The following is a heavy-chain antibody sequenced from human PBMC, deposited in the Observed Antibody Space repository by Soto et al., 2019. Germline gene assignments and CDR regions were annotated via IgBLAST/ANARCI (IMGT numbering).Heavy chain of an antibody. D-gene: IGHD5-18*01. J-gene: IGHJ6*02. CDR1: GYTFTSYW. Sequence: PGESLKISCKGSGYTFTSYWIGWVRQMPGKGLEWMGIIYPGDSDTRYSPSFQGQVTISADKSISTAYLHWSSLKASDTAMYYCSIKAAKGYSYVYYYGMDVWGQGTTVTVSS. V-gene: IGHV5-51*01. CDR3: SIKAAKGYSYVYYYGMDV. CDR2: IYPGDSDT.